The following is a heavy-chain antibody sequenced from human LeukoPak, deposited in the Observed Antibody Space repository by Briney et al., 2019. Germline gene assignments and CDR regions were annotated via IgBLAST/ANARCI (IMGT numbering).Heavy chain of an antibody. V-gene: IGHV3-48*01. CDR2: ISHSSTAI. CDR1: GFSFNSYN. D-gene: IGHD5-24*01. CDR3: AKDDAWLQYGN. J-gene: IGHJ4*02. Sequence: GGSLRLSCAASGFSFNSYNMNWIRQAPGKGLEWVSYISHSSTAIYYADSVKGRFTTSRDNSKNTLYLQMNSLRAEDTAVYYCAKDDAWLQYGNWGRGTLVTVSS.